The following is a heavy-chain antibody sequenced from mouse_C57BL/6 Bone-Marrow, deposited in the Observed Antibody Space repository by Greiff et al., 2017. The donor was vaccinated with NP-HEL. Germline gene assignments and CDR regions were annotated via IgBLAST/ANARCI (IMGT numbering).Heavy chain of an antibody. J-gene: IGHJ2*01. CDR1: GFNIKDDY. CDR2: IDPENGDT. CDR3: TTVYGTSDY. V-gene: IGHV14-4*01. Sequence: VQLKEPGAELVRPGASVKLSCTASGFNIKDDYMHWVKQRPEQGLEWIGWIDPENGDTEYASKFQGKATITADTSSNTAYLQLSSLTAEDTAVYYCTTVYGTSDYWGQGTTLTVSS. D-gene: IGHD1-1*01.